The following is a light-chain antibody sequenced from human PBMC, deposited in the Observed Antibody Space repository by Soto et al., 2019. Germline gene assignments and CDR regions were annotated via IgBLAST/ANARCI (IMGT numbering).Light chain of an antibody. CDR3: QQDNNWPPIT. V-gene: IGKV3-15*01. CDR1: QSVSSN. CDR2: GAS. J-gene: IGKJ5*01. Sequence: EIVMTQSPATLSMSPGERATLSCRASQSVSSNLAWYQQKPGQAPRLLIYGASTRATGIPARFSGSGSGTEFTRTISRVQSEDFAVYYCQQDNNWPPITFGQGTRLEI.